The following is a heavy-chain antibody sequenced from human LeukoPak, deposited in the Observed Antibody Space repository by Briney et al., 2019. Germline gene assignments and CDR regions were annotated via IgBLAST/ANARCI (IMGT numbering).Heavy chain of an antibody. J-gene: IGHJ3*02. Sequence: PSETLSLTCAVSGYSISSGYYWGWIRQPPGKGLEWIGSIYHSGSTYYNPSLKSRVTISVDTSKNQFSLKLSSVTAADTAVYYCARHEMSTSFSAFDIWGQGTMVTASS. CDR1: GYSISSGYY. V-gene: IGHV4-38-2*01. CDR2: IYHSGST. CDR3: ARHEMSTSFSAFDI. D-gene: IGHD2-2*01.